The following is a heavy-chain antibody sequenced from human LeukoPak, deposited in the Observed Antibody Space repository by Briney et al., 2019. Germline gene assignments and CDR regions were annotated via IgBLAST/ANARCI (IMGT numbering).Heavy chain of an antibody. J-gene: IGHJ4*02. Sequence: SVKVSCTASGGTFSSYAISWVRQAPGQGLEWMGGIIPIFGTANYAQKFQGRVTITADESTSTAYMELSSLRSEDTAVYYCAKDGAGYYYDSSGFDYWGQGTLVTVSS. CDR1: GGTFSSYA. V-gene: IGHV1-69*01. CDR3: AKDGAGYYYDSSGFDY. CDR2: IIPIFGTA. D-gene: IGHD3-22*01.